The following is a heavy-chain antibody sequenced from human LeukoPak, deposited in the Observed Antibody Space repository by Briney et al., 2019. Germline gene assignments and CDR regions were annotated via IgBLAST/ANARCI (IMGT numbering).Heavy chain of an antibody. CDR1: GYTFTGYY. V-gene: IGHV1-2*02. CDR3: ARDPGMYYYDSSGYSDAFDI. D-gene: IGHD3-22*01. CDR2: INPNSGGT. J-gene: IGHJ3*02. Sequence: ASAKVSCKASGYTFTGYYMHWVRQAPGQGLEWMGWINPNSGGTNYAQKFQGRVTMTRDTSISTAYMELSRLRSDDTAVYYCARDPGMYYYDSSGYSDAFDIWGQGTMVTASS.